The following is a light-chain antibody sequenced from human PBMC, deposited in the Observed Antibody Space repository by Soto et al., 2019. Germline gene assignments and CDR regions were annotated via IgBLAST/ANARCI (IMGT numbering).Light chain of an antibody. V-gene: IGKV1-5*01. CDR3: QQYNSYSET. CDR2: DAS. CDR1: QSISSW. J-gene: IGKJ1*01. Sequence: DIQMTQSPSTLSASVGDRVTITCRASQSISSWLAWYQQKPGKAPKLLIYDASSLESGVPSRFSGSGSGTEFTLNISSLQPDDFATYYCQQYNSYSETFCQGTKVEIE.